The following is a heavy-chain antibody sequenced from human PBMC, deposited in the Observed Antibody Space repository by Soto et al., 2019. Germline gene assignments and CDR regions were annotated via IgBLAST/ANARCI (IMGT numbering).Heavy chain of an antibody. CDR2: VKNNGGAT. CDR3: AADLGPSYDSNNWFDP. V-gene: IGHV3-15*07. CDR1: GFIFSHAW. J-gene: IGHJ5*02. D-gene: IGHD2-21*01. Sequence: EVQLVESGGDLVKPGGSRRLSCAASGFIFSHAWFHWVRQPPGKGLELVGRVKNNGGATDYAASVKGRFTISRDDSKDTVYLQMSSLRTEDTAMYYCAADLGPSYDSNNWFDPWGQGTLVTVSS.